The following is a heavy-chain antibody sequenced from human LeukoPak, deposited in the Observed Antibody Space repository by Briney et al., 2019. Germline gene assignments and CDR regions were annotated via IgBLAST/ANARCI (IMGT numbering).Heavy chain of an antibody. V-gene: IGHV4-30-2*01. D-gene: IGHD2-21*02. CDR3: ARSVYCGGDCYAVGYFDL. CDR2: IYHSGST. Sequence: SETLSLTCAVSGGSISSGGYSWSWIRQPPGKGLEWIGYIYHSGSTYYNPSLKSRVTISVDRSKNQFSLKLSSVTAADTAVYYCARSVYCGGDCYAVGYFDLWGRGTLVTVSS. CDR1: GGSISSGGYS. J-gene: IGHJ2*01.